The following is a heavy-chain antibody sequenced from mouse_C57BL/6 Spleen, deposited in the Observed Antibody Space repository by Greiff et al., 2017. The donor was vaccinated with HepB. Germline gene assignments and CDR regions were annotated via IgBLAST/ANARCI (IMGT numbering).Heavy chain of an antibody. J-gene: IGHJ1*03. D-gene: IGHD2-3*01. V-gene: IGHV1-82*01. CDR2: IYPGDGDT. CDR3: ARPTAVGDGYPWYFDV. Sequence: QVQLQQSGPELVKPGASVKISCKASGYAFSSSWMNWVKQRPGKGLEWIGRIYPGDGDTNYNGKFKGKATLTADKSSSTAYMQLSSLTSEDAAVYFCARPTAVGDGYPWYFDVWGTGTTVTVSS. CDR1: GYAFSSSW.